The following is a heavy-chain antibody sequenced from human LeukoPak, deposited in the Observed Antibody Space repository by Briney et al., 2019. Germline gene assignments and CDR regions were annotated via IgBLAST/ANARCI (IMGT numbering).Heavy chain of an antibody. CDR3: ASGTASDF. CDR1: GFTFNTYA. J-gene: IGHJ4*02. Sequence: PGGSLRLSCAASGFTFNTYAISWVRQAPGKGLEWISYISSSSSYTDYADSVKGRFTISRDNAKSALYLHLNSLRLEDTAVYYCASGTASDFWGQGTLVTVSS. CDR2: ISSSSSYT. V-gene: IGHV3-11*03. D-gene: IGHD1-26*01.